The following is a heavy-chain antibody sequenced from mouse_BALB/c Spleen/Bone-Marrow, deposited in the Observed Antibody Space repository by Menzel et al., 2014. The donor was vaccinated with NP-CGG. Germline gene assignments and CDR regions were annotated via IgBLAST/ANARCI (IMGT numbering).Heavy chain of an antibody. D-gene: IGHD1-1*01. V-gene: IGHV2-6-2*01. CDR2: IWSDGST. Sequence: QVQLKESGPDLVAPSQSLSITCTVSGFSLTSYGVHWVRQPPGKGLEWLVVIWSDGSTTYNSALKSRLSISKDNSKSQVFSKMNSLQTDDTAMYYCATNYYGSSYAMDYWGQGTSVTVSS. CDR3: ATNYYGSSYAMDY. J-gene: IGHJ4*01. CDR1: GFSLTSYG.